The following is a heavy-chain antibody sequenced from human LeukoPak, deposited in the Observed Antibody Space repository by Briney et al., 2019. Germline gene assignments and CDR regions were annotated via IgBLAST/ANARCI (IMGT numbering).Heavy chain of an antibody. Sequence: SETLSLTCAVYGGSFSGYYWSWIRQPPGKGLEGIGEINHSGSTNYNPSLKSRVTISVDTSKNQFSLKLSSVTAADTAVYYCARAYYYDSSGYLSWGQGTLVTVSS. J-gene: IGHJ4*02. CDR2: INHSGST. D-gene: IGHD3-22*01. CDR3: ARAYYYDSSGYLS. V-gene: IGHV4-34*01. CDR1: GGSFSGYY.